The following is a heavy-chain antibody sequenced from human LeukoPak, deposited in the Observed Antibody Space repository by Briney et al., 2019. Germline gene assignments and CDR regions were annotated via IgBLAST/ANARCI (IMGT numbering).Heavy chain of an antibody. J-gene: IGHJ3*02. V-gene: IGHV4-34*01. Sequence: SETLSLTSAVYVGSFCGYYWSWIRQPPGKGREWIGEINHSGSTNYNPSLKSRVTIAVDTSKTQCSVYMGSVTVADTAVYFCERLPGIVVVPAAADAFDIWGQGTMVTVSS. D-gene: IGHD2-2*01. CDR1: VGSFCGYY. CDR3: ERLPGIVVVPAAADAFDI. CDR2: INHSGST.